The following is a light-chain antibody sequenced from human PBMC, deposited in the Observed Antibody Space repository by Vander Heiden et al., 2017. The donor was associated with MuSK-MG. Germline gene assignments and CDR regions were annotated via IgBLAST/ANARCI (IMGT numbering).Light chain of an antibody. Sequence: DIQMTQSPSSLAAYVGDTVTISCRARQDISIYLNWYLQKPGKAPKLLIYAASQLQSGVPSTFSGGGSGTDFTLNVDNLQPEDFATYYCKQSSRTPWTFGQGTKVDI. V-gene: IGKV1-39*01. CDR1: QDISIY. J-gene: IGKJ1*01. CDR3: KQSSRTPWT. CDR2: AAS.